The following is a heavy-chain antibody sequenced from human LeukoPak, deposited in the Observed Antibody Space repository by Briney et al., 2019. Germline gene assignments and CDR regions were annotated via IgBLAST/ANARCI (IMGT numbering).Heavy chain of an antibody. CDR1: GGSISSYY. Sequence: ETLSLTCTVSGGSISSYYWSWIRQPAGKGLEWIGRIYSSGTTNYNPSLKSRVTISLDTSKNQFSLRLSSVTAADTAVYYCARERGTTVVRWDYWGQGTQVTVSS. D-gene: IGHD4-23*01. J-gene: IGHJ4*02. V-gene: IGHV4-4*07. CDR2: IYSSGTT. CDR3: ARERGTTVVRWDY.